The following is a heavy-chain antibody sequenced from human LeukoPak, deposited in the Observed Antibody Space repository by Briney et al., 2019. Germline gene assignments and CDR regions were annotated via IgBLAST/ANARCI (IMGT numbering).Heavy chain of an antibody. CDR2: IVVGSGNT. Sequence: SVKVSCKASGFTFTSSAVQWVRQARGQRLEWIGWIVVGSGNTNYAQKFQERVTITRDMSTSTVYMELSSLRSEDTAVYYCAAEGRPTVVTFRKGAVDLWAQGTMVTVSS. V-gene: IGHV1-58*01. CDR3: AAEGRPTVVTFRKGAVDL. CDR1: GFTFTSSA. J-gene: IGHJ3*01. D-gene: IGHD4-23*01.